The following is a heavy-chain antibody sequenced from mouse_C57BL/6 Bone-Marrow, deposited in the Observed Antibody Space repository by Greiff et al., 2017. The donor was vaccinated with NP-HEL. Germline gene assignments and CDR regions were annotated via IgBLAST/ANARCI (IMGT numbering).Heavy chain of an antibody. CDR3: TPGVARNYFDY. J-gene: IGHJ2*01. V-gene: IGHV14-4*01. CDR2: IDPENGDT. D-gene: IGHD1-1*01. Sequence: EVQLQQSGAELVRPGASVKLSCTASGFNIKDDYMHWVKQRPEQGLEWIGWIDPENGDTEYASKFQGKATITADTSSNTAYLQLSSLTSEDTAVYYCTPGVARNYFDYWGQGTTLTVSS. CDR1: GFNIKDDY.